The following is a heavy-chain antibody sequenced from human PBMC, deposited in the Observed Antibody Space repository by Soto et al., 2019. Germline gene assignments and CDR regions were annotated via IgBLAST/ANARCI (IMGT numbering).Heavy chain of an antibody. J-gene: IGHJ1*01. CDR1: GYTFTNYG. CDR3: ARDQLLWFGELLPGQGYIQH. D-gene: IGHD3-10*01. CDR2: INAYNGNT. V-gene: IGHV1-18*01. Sequence: ASVKVSCKASGYTFTNYGISWVRQAPGQGLEWMGWINAYNGNTKYAQKLQGRVTMTTDTSTSTAYMELRSLRSDDTAVYYCARDQLLWFGELLPGQGYIQHWGQGTLVTVSS.